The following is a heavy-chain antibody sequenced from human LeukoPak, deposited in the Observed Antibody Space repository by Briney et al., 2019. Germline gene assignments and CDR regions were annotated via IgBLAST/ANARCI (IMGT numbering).Heavy chain of an antibody. Sequence: SETLSLTCAVYGGSFSGYCWSWMRQPPGKGLEWIGEIKHSGSTNYNPSLKSRVTISVDTSKNQFSLKLSSVTAADTAVYYCARGRRYSYGPGRDYYYYMDVWGQGTLVTVSS. D-gene: IGHD5-18*01. CDR2: IKHSGST. CDR3: ARGRRYSYGPGRDYYYYMDV. J-gene: IGHJ6*03. V-gene: IGHV4-34*01. CDR1: GGSFSGYC.